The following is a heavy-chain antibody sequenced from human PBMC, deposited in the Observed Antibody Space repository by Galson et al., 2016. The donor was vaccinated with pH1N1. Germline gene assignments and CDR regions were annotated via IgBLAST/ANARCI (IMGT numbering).Heavy chain of an antibody. J-gene: IGHJ4*02. D-gene: IGHD2-2*01. CDR1: GFTVSSNY. V-gene: IGHV3-66*02. CDR2: IYSGGST. CDR3: ARVVGSSEWGYYFDY. Sequence: SLRLSCAASGFTVSSNYMSWVRQAPGKGLEWVSVIYSGGSTYYADSVKGRFTISRDNSKNTLYLQMNSLRAEDTAVYYCARVVGSSEWGYYFDYWGQGTLVTVSS.